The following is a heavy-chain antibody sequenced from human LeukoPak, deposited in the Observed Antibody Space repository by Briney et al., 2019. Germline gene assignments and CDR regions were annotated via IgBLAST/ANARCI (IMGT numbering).Heavy chain of an antibody. Sequence: SETLSLTCAVYGGSFSGYYWSWIRQPPGKGLEWIGEINHSGSTNYNPSLKSRVTKSVDTSKNQFSLKLSSVTAADTAVYYCARVNSSSWYADYWGQGTLVTVSS. J-gene: IGHJ4*02. CDR3: ARVNSSSWYADY. D-gene: IGHD6-13*01. CDR1: GGSFSGYY. V-gene: IGHV4-34*01. CDR2: INHSGST.